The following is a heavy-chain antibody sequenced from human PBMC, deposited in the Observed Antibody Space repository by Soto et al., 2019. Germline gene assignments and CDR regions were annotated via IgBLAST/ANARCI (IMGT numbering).Heavy chain of an antibody. CDR1: GFTFDSYA. D-gene: IGHD3-3*01. Sequence: EVQLLESGGGLVQPGGSLRLSCATDGFTFDSYAMHWVRQAPGKGLEWVSSLSGSGYQTYYADSVKGRLTVSRDRSKNTVYVQMNSLRAADTAVYFCTKDRLTVFGVVVTFEDWGRGTLVTVAS. CDR2: LSGSGYQT. J-gene: IGHJ4*02. CDR3: TKDRLTVFGVVVTFED. V-gene: IGHV3-23*01.